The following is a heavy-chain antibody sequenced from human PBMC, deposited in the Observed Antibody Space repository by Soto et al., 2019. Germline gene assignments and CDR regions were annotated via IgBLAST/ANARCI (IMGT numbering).Heavy chain of an antibody. Sequence: PGGSLRLSCAASGFTFSSYAMSWVRQAPGKGLEWVSAISGSGGSTYYADSVKGRFTTSRDNSKNTLYLQMNSLRAEDTAVYYCAKRAFYGSGIPNYYGMDVWGQGTAVTVSS. J-gene: IGHJ6*02. CDR1: GFTFSSYA. CDR2: ISGSGGST. D-gene: IGHD3-10*01. CDR3: AKRAFYGSGIPNYYGMDV. V-gene: IGHV3-23*01.